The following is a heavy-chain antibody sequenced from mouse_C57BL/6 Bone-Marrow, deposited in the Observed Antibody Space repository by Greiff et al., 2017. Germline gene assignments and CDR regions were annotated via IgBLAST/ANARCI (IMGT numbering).Heavy chain of an antibody. V-gene: IGHV1-7*01. CDR3: ANCCGSSYGYFDY. Sequence: VQLQQSGAELAKPGASVKLSCKASGYTFTSYWMHWVKQRPGQGLEWIGYINPSSGYTKYNQKFKDKATLTADKSSSTAYMQLSSLTYEDSAVYYCANCCGSSYGYFDYGVRGTTLTVSA. CDR1: GYTFTSYW. J-gene: IGHJ2*01. CDR2: INPSSGYT. D-gene: IGHD1-1*01.